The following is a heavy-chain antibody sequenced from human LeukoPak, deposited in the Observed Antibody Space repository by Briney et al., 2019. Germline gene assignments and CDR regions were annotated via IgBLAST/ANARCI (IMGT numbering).Heavy chain of an antibody. CDR2: ISGSGGST. D-gene: IGHD2-2*01. J-gene: IGHJ5*02. CDR3: AKNAGLGYCTDTSCPIDP. V-gene: IGHV3-23*01. Sequence: GGSLRLSCAASGFTFSSYAMSWVRQAPGKGLEWVSAISGSGGSTHYADSVKGRFTISRDYSKNTLYLQMSSLRAEDTAVYYCAKNAGLGYCTDTSCPIDPWGQGTLVTVSS. CDR1: GFTFSSYA.